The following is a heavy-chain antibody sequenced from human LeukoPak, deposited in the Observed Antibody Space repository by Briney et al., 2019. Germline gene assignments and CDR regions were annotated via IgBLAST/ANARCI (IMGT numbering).Heavy chain of an antibody. CDR1: GYTFTGYY. J-gene: IGHJ4*02. D-gene: IGHD4-17*01. Sequence: ASVKVSCKASGYTFTGYYMHWVRQAPGQGLEWMGWINPNSGGTNYAQKFQGRVTMTRDTSISTAYMELSRLRSDDTAVYYCARSYGDYDEPFDYWGQGTLVTVSS. CDR3: ARSYGDYDEPFDY. V-gene: IGHV1-2*02. CDR2: INPNSGGT.